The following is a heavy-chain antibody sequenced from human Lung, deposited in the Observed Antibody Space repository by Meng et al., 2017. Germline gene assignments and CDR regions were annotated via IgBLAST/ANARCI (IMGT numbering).Heavy chain of an antibody. CDR2: IHHSGSA. Sequence: QVQLQESGPGLVEPSQTLSLTCPVSGGSMGSGNYSWSWLRQPPGKGLEWIGYIHHSGSAYYNPSLKSRISSAVDTAKNPFSLILNSMTAADAAVYYCASFELIPRRNYFDYWGQGTLVTVSS. J-gene: IGHJ4*02. CDR3: ASFELIPRRNYFDY. CDR1: GGSMGSGNYS. D-gene: IGHD3-16*01. V-gene: IGHV4-30-4*01.